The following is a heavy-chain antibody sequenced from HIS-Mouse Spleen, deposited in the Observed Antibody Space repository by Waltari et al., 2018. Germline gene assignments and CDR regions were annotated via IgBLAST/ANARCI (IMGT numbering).Heavy chain of an antibody. CDR1: GGSISSSSYY. CDR3: AREIPYSSSWYDWYFDL. D-gene: IGHD6-13*01. CDR2: IYYSGRT. V-gene: IGHV4-39*07. J-gene: IGHJ2*01. Sequence: QLQLQESGPGLVKPSETLSLPCTVSGGSISSSSYYWGWIRQPPGKGLEWIGSIYYSGRTYDNPSLKSRVTISVETSKNQCSLKLSSVTAADTAVYYCAREIPYSSSWYDWYFDLWGRGTLVTVSS.